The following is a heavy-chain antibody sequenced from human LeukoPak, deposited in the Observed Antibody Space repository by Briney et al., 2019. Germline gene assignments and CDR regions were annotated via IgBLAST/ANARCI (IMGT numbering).Heavy chain of an antibody. Sequence: ASVKVSCKGSGYIFTGHYMHWVRQVPGQGHEWLGWINTKSGGTKYAQKFQGRVTMTSDTSISTVYMELSGLKSDDSAMYYCARDVGTYLSWGQGTLVTVSA. J-gene: IGHJ1*01. D-gene: IGHD1-26*01. CDR2: INTKSGGT. V-gene: IGHV1-2*02. CDR1: GYIFTGHY. CDR3: ARDVGTYLS.